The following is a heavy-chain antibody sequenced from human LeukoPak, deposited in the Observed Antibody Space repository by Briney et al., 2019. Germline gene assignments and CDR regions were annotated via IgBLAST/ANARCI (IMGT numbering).Heavy chain of an antibody. J-gene: IGHJ3*02. D-gene: IGHD3-3*01. CDR3: ARVGNHDDFWSGPADNDAFDI. V-gene: IGHV4-34*01. CDR2: INKDGRT. CDR1: GGSFSGDY. Sequence: SETLSLTCAVYGGSFSGDYWSWIRQPPGKGLEWIGEINKDGRTNNNPSPRSQFTISVATSKNQFSLKLSSVTAADTAVYYCARVGNHDDFWSGPADNDAFDIWGQGTMVTASS.